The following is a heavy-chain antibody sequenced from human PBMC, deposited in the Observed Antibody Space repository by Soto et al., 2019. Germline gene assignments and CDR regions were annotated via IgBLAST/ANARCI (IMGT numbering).Heavy chain of an antibody. CDR3: ARGRNRRGSGGSQNPFDP. Sequence: PSETLSLTCTVSGGSISSSSYYWGWIRHPPGKGLEWIGSIYYSGSTYYNPSLKSRVTISVDTSKNQFSLKLSSVTAADTAVYYCARGRNRRGSGGSQNPFDPWGQGTLVTVSS. CDR1: GGSISSSSYY. D-gene: IGHD2-15*01. CDR2: IYYSGST. J-gene: IGHJ5*02. V-gene: IGHV4-39*07.